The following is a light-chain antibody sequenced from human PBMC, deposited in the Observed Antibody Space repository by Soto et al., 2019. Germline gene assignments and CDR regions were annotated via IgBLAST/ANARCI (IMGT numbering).Light chain of an antibody. J-gene: IGLJ3*02. V-gene: IGLV6-57*04. Sequence: NFMLTQPHSVSESPGKTVIISCTRSVGGIAYNSVQWYQQRPGSAPTTVIYDNNQRPSGVPDRFSGSKSGNTASLTISGLQAEDEADYYCCSYAGSYTWVFGGGTKLTVL. CDR3: CSYAGSYTWV. CDR1: VGGIAYNS. CDR2: DNN.